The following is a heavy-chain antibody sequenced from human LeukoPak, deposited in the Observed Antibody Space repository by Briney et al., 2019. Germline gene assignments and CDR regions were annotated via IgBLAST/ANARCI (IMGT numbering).Heavy chain of an antibody. J-gene: IGHJ6*02. CDR3: ARSPSSTDGMDV. CDR2: INPNSGGT. Sequence: GASVKVSCKASGYTFTCYYMHWVRQAPGQGLEWRGWINPNSGGTNYAQKFQGWVTMTRDTSISTAYMELSRLRSDDTAVYYCARSPSSTDGMDVWGQGTTVTVSS. V-gene: IGHV1-2*04. D-gene: IGHD2-2*01. CDR1: GYTFTCYY.